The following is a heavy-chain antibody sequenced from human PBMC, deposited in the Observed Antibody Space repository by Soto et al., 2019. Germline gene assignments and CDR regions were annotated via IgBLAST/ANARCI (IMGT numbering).Heavy chain of an antibody. Sequence: ASVKVSCKASGYTFTGYYMHWVRQAPGQGLEWMGWINPNSGGTNYAQKFQGWVTMTRDTSISTAYMELSRLRSDDTAVYYCARAEITGTTYYFDYWGQGTLVTVSP. J-gene: IGHJ4*02. CDR3: ARAEITGTTYYFDY. CDR1: GYTFTGYY. CDR2: INPNSGGT. V-gene: IGHV1-2*04. D-gene: IGHD1-20*01.